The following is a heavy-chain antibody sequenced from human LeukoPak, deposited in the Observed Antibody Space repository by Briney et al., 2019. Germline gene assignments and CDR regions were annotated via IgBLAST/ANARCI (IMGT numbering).Heavy chain of an antibody. D-gene: IGHD3-10*02. J-gene: IGHJ6*03. V-gene: IGHV3-74*01. CDR2: INSDGSST. Sequence: GGSLRLSCAASGFTFSSYWMHWVRQAPGKGLVWVSRINSDGSSTSYADSVKGRFTISRDNAKDTLYLQMNSLRAEDTAVYYCARDMSEGYYYYMDVWGKGTTVTVSS. CDR1: GFTFSSYW. CDR3: ARDMSEGYYYYMDV.